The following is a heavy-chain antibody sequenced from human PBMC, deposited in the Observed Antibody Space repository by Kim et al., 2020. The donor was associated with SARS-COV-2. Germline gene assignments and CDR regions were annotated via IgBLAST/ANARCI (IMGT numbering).Heavy chain of an antibody. CDR3: ATKYYYGSGSFYYYYYGMDV. Sequence: GGSLRLSCAASGFTFSSYAMSWVRQAPGKGLEWVSAISGSGGSTYYADSVKGRFTISRDNSKNTLYLQMNSLRAEDTAVYYCATKYYYGSGSFYYYYYGMDVWGQGTTVTVSS. CDR1: GFTFSSYA. D-gene: IGHD3-10*01. V-gene: IGHV3-23*01. CDR2: ISGSGGST. J-gene: IGHJ6*02.